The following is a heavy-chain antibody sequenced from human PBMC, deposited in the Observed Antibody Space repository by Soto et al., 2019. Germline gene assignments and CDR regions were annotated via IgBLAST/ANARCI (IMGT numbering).Heavy chain of an antibody. Sequence: QVQLVESGGGVVQPGRSLRLSCAASGFTFSSYGMHWVRQAPGKGLEWVAVRSYDGSNKYYADSVKGRFTISRDNSKNTVYLQMNSLRAEDTAVFYCAKDVVVGATTGLGDYYYYYGMDVWGQGTTVTVSS. CDR2: RSYDGSNK. CDR1: GFTFSSYG. J-gene: IGHJ6*02. CDR3: AKDVVVGATTGLGDYYYYYGMDV. D-gene: IGHD1-26*01. V-gene: IGHV3-30*18.